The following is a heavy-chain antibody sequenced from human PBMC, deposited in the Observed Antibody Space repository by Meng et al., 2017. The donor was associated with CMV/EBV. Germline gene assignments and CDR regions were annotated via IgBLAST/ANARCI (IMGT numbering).Heavy chain of an antibody. CDR3: AKGARYCSSTSCYSWFDP. CDR2: ISGSGGST. D-gene: IGHD2-2*01. J-gene: IGHJ5*02. Sequence: FTFSSYAMSWVRQAPGKGLEWVSAISGSGGSTYYADSVKGRFTISRDNSKNTLYLQMNSLRAEDTAVYYCAKGARYCSSTSCYSWFDPWGQGTLVTVSS. CDR1: FTFSSYA. V-gene: IGHV3-23*01.